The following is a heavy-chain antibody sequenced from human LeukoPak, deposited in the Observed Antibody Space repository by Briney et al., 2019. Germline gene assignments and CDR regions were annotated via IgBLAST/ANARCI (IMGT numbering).Heavy chain of an antibody. Sequence: SETLSLTCAVYGGSFSGYYWSWIRQPPGKGLEWIGEINHSGSTNYNPSLKSRVTISVDTSKNQFSLKLSSVTAADTAVYYCARGRRSSGWYWFDPWGQGTLVTVSS. CDR3: ARGRRSSGWYWFDP. D-gene: IGHD6-19*01. V-gene: IGHV4-34*01. CDR1: GGSFSGYY. J-gene: IGHJ5*02. CDR2: INHSGST.